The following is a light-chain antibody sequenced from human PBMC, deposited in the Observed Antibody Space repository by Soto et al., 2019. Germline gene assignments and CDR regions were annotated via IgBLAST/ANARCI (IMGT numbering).Light chain of an antibody. CDR2: KAS. V-gene: IGKV1-5*03. J-gene: IGKJ1*01. CDR1: QSISSW. Sequence: DIQMTQSPSTLSASVGDRVTITCRASQSISSWLAWYQQKPGKAPKLLIYKASSLESGVPSRFSGSGSETEFTLPISSLQPDDFATYYCQQYNSYWTFCQGTKVEIK. CDR3: QQYNSYWT.